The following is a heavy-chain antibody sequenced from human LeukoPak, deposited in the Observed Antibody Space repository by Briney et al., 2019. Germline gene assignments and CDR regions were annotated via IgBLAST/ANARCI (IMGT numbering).Heavy chain of an antibody. Sequence: MPSETLSLTCTVSGGSISSYYWSWIRQPPGKGLEWIGYIYYSGSTNYNPSLKSRVTISVDTSKNQFSLKLSSVTAADTAVYYCARTGYCSGGTCYLNPIDYWGQGTLVTVSS. V-gene: IGHV4-59*01. J-gene: IGHJ4*02. CDR1: GGSISSYY. CDR2: IYYSGST. D-gene: IGHD2-15*01. CDR3: ARTGYCSGGTCYLNPIDY.